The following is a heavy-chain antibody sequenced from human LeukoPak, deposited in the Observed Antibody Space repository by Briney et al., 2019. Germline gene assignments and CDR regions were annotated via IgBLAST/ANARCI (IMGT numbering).Heavy chain of an antibody. J-gene: IGHJ4*02. V-gene: IGHV3-64*02. CDR2: ISSNGIST. CDR3: ARDSSNKGHDC. Sequence: GGSLRLSCAASGFNFSTYAMHWVRQAPGKGLEYVSAISSNGISTYYAESVKGRFTISRDNSKNTLYLQMDSLRTEDTAVYYCARDSSNKGHDCWGQGTLVTVSS. CDR1: GFNFSTYA.